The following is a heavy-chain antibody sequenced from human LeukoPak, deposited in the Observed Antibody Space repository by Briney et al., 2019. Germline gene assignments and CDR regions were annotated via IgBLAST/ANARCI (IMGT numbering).Heavy chain of an antibody. CDR3: ARGGPVMY. V-gene: IGHV3-7*05. Sequence: GGSLRLSCAASGFTFTTYWMTWVRQAPGKGLEWVAKIKQDGSEKYYVDSVKGRFTISRDNAKNSLYLQMNSLRAEDTAVYYCARGGPVMYWGQGTLVTVSS. J-gene: IGHJ4*02. CDR1: GFTFTTYW. CDR2: IKQDGSEK. D-gene: IGHD2-21*01.